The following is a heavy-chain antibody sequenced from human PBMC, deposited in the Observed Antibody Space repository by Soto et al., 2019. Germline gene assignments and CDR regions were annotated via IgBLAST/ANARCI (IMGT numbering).Heavy chain of an antibody. CDR1: GASITGSSY. CDR2: FSLSGTT. Sequence: TQPVALSCTVSGASITGSSYCSWIRQPAGQGLEWIGRFSLSGTTNYNPSLRSRVTMSADVSKNQFSLRLTSVTAADTALYYCARGRIPPGAPAWYYFYGWGQGTSVTV. V-gene: IGHV4-61*02. D-gene: IGHD2-2*01. J-gene: IGHJ4*02. CDR3: ARGRIPPGAPAWYYFYG.